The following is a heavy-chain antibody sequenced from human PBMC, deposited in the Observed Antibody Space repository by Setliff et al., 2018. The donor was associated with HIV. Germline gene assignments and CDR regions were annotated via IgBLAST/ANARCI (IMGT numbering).Heavy chain of an antibody. Sequence: KLPETLSLTCTVSGDSISSYSWNWIRQSPGGGLEWIGFIFSSGSTKYNPSLQSRVTMSIDTSKNQFSLRLTSVTAADTAVYYCARRIDDSGSFPDKNWFDTWGQGSLVTVSS. D-gene: IGHD3-10*01. CDR3: ARRIDDSGSFPDKNWFDT. CDR2: IFSSGST. J-gene: IGHJ5*02. CDR1: GDSISSYS. V-gene: IGHV4-4*09.